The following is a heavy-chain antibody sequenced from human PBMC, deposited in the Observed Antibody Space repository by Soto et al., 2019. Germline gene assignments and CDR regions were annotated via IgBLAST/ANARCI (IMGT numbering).Heavy chain of an antibody. J-gene: IGHJ4*02. CDR1: GFTFTRYS. CDR3: ARESEDLTSNFDF. CDR2: ISSTTNHI. V-gene: IGHV3-21*06. Sequence: PGGSLRLSCAASGFTFTRYSMNWVRQAPGKGLEWVSSISSTTNHIHYGDSMKGRFTTSRDNAKNSLYVEMNSLRAEDTVVYYCARESEDLTSNFDFWGQGTLVTVSS.